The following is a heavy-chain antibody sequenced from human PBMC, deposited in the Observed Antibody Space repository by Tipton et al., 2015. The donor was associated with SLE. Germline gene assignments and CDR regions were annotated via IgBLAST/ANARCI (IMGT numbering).Heavy chain of an antibody. J-gene: IGHJ3*02. CDR3: ARTILGITIFGVPHSAFDI. CDR2: ISSSSSTI. Sequence: SLRLSCAASGFTFSSYGMHWVRQAPGKGLEWVSYISSSSSTIYYADSVKGRFTISRDNAKNSLYLQMNSLRAEDTAVYYCARTILGITIFGVPHSAFDIWGQGTMVTVSS. CDR1: GFTFSSYG. D-gene: IGHD3-3*01. V-gene: IGHV3-48*01.